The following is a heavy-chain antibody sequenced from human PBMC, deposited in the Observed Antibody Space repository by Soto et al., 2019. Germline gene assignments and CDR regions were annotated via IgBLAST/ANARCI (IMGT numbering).Heavy chain of an antibody. CDR1: GGSFSGYY. Sequence: QVQLQQWGAGLLKPSETLSLTCAVYGGSFSGYYWSWIRQPPGKGLEWIGEINHSGGTNYNPSLTSRVTISEDTPKNQFSLRLSSVTAADAAVYYCARGLSVRDSRGLRYWGQGTLVTVSS. D-gene: IGHD3-22*01. CDR2: INHSGGT. V-gene: IGHV4-34*01. CDR3: ARGLSVRDSRGLRY. J-gene: IGHJ4*02.